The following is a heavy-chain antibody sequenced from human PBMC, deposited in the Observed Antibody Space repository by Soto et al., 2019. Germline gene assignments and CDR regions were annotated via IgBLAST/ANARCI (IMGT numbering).Heavy chain of an antibody. J-gene: IGHJ4*02. CDR3: AKDIGYSSGGSCYYFDY. CDR1: GFTLRNYG. CDR2: ISGSGGST. Sequence: EVQLLESGEGLVQPGGSLRLSCAASGFTLRNYGMNWDRQAPGKGLEWVSSISGSGGSTYYADSVKGRFTISRDNLKNRLYLQMNSLRAEDTAVYYCAKDIGYSSGGSCYYFDYWGQGTLVNVSS. D-gene: IGHD2-15*01. V-gene: IGHV3-23*01.